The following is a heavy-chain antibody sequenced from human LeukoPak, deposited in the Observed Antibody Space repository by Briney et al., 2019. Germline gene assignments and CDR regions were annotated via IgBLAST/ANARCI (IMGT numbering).Heavy chain of an antibody. Sequence: ASVKVSCKASGGTFSSYAISWVRQAPGQGLEWMGGIIPIFGTANYAQKFQGRVTITADKSTSTAYMELSSLRSEDTAVYYCARGLSSGFRMDVWGQGTTVTVSS. CDR1: GGTFSSYA. CDR2: IIPIFGTA. V-gene: IGHV1-69*06. D-gene: IGHD6-19*01. CDR3: ARGLSSGFRMDV. J-gene: IGHJ6*02.